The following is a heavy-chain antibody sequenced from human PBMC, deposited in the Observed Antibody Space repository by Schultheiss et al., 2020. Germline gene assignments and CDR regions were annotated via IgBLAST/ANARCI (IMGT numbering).Heavy chain of an antibody. D-gene: IGHD3-16*02. CDR1: GFTFSNAW. J-gene: IGHJ6*02. CDR3: ARESVITFGGVIG. V-gene: IGHV3-48*04. CDR2: ISSSSSTI. Sequence: GGSLRLSCAASGFTFSNAWMNWVRQAPGKGLEWVSYISSSSSTIYYADSVKGRFTISRDNAKNSLYLQMNSLRAEDTAVYYGARESVITFGGVIGWGRGAT.